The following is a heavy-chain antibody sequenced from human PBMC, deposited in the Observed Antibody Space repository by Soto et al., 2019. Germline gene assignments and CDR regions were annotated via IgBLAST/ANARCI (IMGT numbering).Heavy chain of an antibody. V-gene: IGHV3-11*06. J-gene: IGHJ4*02. CDR2: ISGTSDSI. CDR1: GFTFSDYY. D-gene: IGHD6-13*01. Sequence: PGGSLRLSCAASGFTFSDYYMSWIRQVPGKGLEWVAYISGTSDSIPYADSVKGRFTISRDNSRNTLFLQLNSLRDEDTAVYYCAKEYGSTWIDHWGQGTPVTVSS. CDR3: AKEYGSTWIDH.